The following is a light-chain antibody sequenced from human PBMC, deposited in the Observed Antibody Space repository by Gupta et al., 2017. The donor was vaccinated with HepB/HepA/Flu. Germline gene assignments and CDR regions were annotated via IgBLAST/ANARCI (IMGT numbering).Light chain of an antibody. CDR1: SSDVGGYNY. J-gene: IGLJ3*02. V-gene: IGLV2-14*03. Sequence: QSALTQPAPVSGSPGQSLPISCTGTSSDVGGYNYVSWYQQHPGKVPKLMIYDVSNRPSGISNRFSGSKSGNTASLTISGLQAEDEADYYCSSYRSGSTRVFGGGTKLTVL. CDR3: SSYRSGSTRV. CDR2: DVS.